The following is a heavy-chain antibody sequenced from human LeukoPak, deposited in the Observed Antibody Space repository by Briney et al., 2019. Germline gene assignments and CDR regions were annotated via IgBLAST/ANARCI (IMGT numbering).Heavy chain of an antibody. J-gene: IGHJ4*02. CDR3: AGVRGVKAFDS. CDR2: ISGTGDNT. V-gene: IGHV3-23*01. D-gene: IGHD3-10*01. Sequence: GGSLRLSSGASGFTFRTYAMSWVRQAPGKGLEWVSTISGTGDNTYYADSVKGRFTISRDNSKNTLYLHMNSLRAEDTAVYYCAGVRGVKAFDSWGQGSLVTVSS. CDR1: GFTFRTYA.